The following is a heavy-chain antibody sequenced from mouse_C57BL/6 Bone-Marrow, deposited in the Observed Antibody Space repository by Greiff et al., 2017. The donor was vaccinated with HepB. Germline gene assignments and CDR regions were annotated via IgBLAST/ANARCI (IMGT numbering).Heavy chain of an antibody. CDR3: AREDYGSSSSFDY. Sequence: VQLQQPGAELVKPGASVKLSCKASGYTFTSYWMHWVKQRPGQGLEWIGMIHPNSGSTNYNEKFKSKATLTVDKSSSTAYMQLSSLTSEDSALYYCAREDYGSSSSFDYWGQGTTLTVSS. CDR2: IHPNSGST. CDR1: GYTFTSYW. D-gene: IGHD1-1*01. J-gene: IGHJ2*01. V-gene: IGHV1-64*01.